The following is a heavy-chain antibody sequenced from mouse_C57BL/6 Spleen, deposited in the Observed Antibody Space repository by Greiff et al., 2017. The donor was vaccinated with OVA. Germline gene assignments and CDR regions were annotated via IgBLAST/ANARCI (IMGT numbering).Heavy chain of an antibody. J-gene: IGHJ2*01. Sequence: VQLQQSGAELVKPGASVKMSCKTSGYTFTSYWMHWVKQRPGQGLEWIGAIYPGNSDTSYNQKFKGKAKLTAVTSASTAYLELSSLTNEDSAVYYCTRSGDNYGFDYWGQGTTLTVSS. CDR3: TRSGDNYGFDY. V-gene: IGHV1-5*01. CDR1: GYTFTSYW. CDR2: IYPGNSDT. D-gene: IGHD1-1*01.